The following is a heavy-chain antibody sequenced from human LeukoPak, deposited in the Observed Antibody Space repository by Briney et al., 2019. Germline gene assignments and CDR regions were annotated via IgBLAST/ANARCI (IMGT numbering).Heavy chain of an antibody. V-gene: IGHV1-18*01. CDR2: ISAYNGNT. D-gene: IGHD1-14*01. CDR3: AIPNRGGYFDY. CDR1: GYAFTSYG. J-gene: IGHJ4*02. Sequence: ASVKVSCKASGYAFTSYGISWVRQAPGQGLEWMGWISAYNGNTNYAQKLQGRVTMTTDTSTSTAYMELRSLRSDDTAVYYCAIPNRGGYFDYWGQGTLVTVSS.